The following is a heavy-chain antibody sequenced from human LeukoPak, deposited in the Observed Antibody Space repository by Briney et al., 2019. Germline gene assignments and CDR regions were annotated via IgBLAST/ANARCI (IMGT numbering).Heavy chain of an antibody. CDR2: INPHSGGT. D-gene: IGHD6-19*01. CDR1: GYTFTAYY. V-gene: IGHV1-2*02. CDR3: ARVLAYSSRKEFDY. Sequence: ASVKVSCKASGYTFTAYYMHWVRQAPGQGLEWMGWINPHSGGTNYAQKFQGRVTMTRDTSISTAYMELSRLRSDDTAVYYCARVLAYSSRKEFDYWGQGTLVTVSS. J-gene: IGHJ4*02.